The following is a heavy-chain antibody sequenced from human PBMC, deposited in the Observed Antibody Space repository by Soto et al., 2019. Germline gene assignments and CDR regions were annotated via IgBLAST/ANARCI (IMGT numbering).Heavy chain of an antibody. CDR2: IWYDGSNK. D-gene: IGHD3-9*01. CDR3: ARESRGLRYLFY. CDR1: GFTFSSYG. Sequence: GGSLRLSCAASGFTFSSYGMHWVRQAPGKGLEWVAVIWYDGSNKYYADSVKGRFTISRDNSKNTLYLQMNSLRAEDTAVYYCARESRGLRYLFYWGQGTLVTVSS. J-gene: IGHJ4*02. V-gene: IGHV3-33*01.